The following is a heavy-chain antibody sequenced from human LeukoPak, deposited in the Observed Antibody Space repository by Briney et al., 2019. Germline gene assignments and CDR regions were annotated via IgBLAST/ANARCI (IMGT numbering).Heavy chain of an antibody. Sequence: SETLSLTCTVSGGSISSSSYYWGWIRQPPGKGLEWIGSIYYSGSTYYNPSLKSRVAISIDTSKNQFSLNLSSVTAADTAVYYCARDKSGVYYFDYWGQGTLVTVSS. J-gene: IGHJ4*02. CDR2: IYYSGST. CDR3: ARDKSGVYYFDY. D-gene: IGHD3-3*01. CDR1: GGSISSSSYY. V-gene: IGHV4-39*07.